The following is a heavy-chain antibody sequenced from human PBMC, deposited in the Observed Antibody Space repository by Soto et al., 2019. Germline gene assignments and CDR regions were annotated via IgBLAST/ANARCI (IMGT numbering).Heavy chain of an antibody. V-gene: IGHV3-66*01. CDR2: IYSGGST. D-gene: IGHD3-10*01. CDR3: ATSQIISSGSYPLWAFDI. Sequence: GGSLRLSCAASGFTVSSNYMSWVRQAPGKGLEWVSVIYSGGSTYYADSVKGRFTISRDNSKNTLYLQMNSLRAEDTAVYYCATSQIISSGSYPLWAFDIWGQGTMVTVSS. CDR1: GFTVSSNY. J-gene: IGHJ3*02.